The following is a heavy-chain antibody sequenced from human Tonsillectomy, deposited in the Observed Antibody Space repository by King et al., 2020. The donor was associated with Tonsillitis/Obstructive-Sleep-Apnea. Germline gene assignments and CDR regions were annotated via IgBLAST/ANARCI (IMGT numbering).Heavy chain of an antibody. J-gene: IGHJ4*02. Sequence: VQLVESGGGLVQPGRSLRLSCTASGFTFGDYAMSWVRQAPGKGLEWVGFIRSKAYGGTTEYAASVKGRFTISRDDSKSIAYLKMNSLKTEDTAVYYCTRETSTYSSGWYCYYFDYWGQGTLFSVSS. D-gene: IGHD6-19*01. CDR3: TRETSTYSSGWYCYYFDY. CDR1: GFTFGDYA. CDR2: IRSKAYGGTT. V-gene: IGHV3-49*04.